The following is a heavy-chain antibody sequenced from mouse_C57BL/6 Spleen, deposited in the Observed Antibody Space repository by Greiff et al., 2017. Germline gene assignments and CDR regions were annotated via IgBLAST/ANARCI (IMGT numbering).Heavy chain of an antibody. J-gene: IGHJ4*01. V-gene: IGHV1-26*01. CDR2: INPNNGGT. CDR3: ASDYYGSRGNAMDY. CDR1: GYTFTDYY. Sequence: EVQLQQSGPELVKPGASVKISCKASGYTFTDYYMNWVKQSHGKSLEWIGDINPNNGGTSYNQKFKGKATLTVDKSSSTAYMELRSLTSEDSAVYYCASDYYGSRGNAMDYWGQGTSVTVSS. D-gene: IGHD1-1*01.